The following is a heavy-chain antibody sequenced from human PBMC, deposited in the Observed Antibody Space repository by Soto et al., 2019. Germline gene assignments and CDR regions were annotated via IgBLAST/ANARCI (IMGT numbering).Heavy chain of an antibody. J-gene: IGHJ4*02. CDR2: TYYRSKWYN. CDR3: ARVSALGGYFDS. CDR1: GDSVSSNSAA. Sequence: QVQLQQSGPGLVKPSQTLSLTCAISGDSVSSNSAAWNWIRQSPSRGLEWLGRTYYRSKWYNDYALPLKSHIAINPHTSKNQFSLQLNSVTTADTAVYYCARVSALGGYFDSWGQGTLVTVSS. D-gene: IGHD1-26*01. V-gene: IGHV6-1*01.